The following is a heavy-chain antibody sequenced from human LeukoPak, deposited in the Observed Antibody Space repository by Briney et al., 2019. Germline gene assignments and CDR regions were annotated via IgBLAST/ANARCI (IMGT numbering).Heavy chain of an antibody. J-gene: IGHJ6*02. CDR1: GGTFSSYA. CDR2: IIPMLGTV. Sequence: ASVKVSCKVFGGTFSSYAINWVRQAPGQGLEWMGRIIPMLGTVNYTQKFQGRVTIIADKFTSTAYMELSSLRSEDTAVYFCARDQKVGATPYFGMDVWGQGTTVTVSS. CDR3: ARDQKVGATPYFGMDV. D-gene: IGHD1-26*01. V-gene: IGHV1-69*04.